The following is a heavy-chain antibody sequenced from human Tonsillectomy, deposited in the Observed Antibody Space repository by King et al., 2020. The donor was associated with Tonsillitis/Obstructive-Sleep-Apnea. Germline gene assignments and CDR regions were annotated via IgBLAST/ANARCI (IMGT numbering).Heavy chain of an antibody. CDR3: ASEHSGSYNY. J-gene: IGHJ4*02. CDR2: ITSDGSSS. V-gene: IGHV3-74*01. Sequence: VQLVESGGGLVQPGGSLRLSCGASGFTFSSYWMHWVRQAPGKGLVWVSHITSDGSSSNYADSVKGRFTTSRDNAKNTLYLQMNSLRVEDTAVYYCASEHSGSYNYWGQGTLVTVSS. CDR1: GFTFSSYW. D-gene: IGHD3-10*01.